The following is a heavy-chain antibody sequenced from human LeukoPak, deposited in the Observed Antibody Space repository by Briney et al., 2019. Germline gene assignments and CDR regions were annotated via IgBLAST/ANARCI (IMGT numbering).Heavy chain of an antibody. CDR3: ARGGGYSYGSFDY. V-gene: IGHV3-74*01. D-gene: IGHD5-18*01. CDR2: INRDGSST. Sequence: GGSLRLSCAASGIIFSNYWMHWVRQAPGKGLVWVSRINRDGSSTSYADSVKGRLTISRDNAKNTLYLQMNSLRAEDTAVYYCARGGGYSYGSFDYWGQGTLVTVSS. J-gene: IGHJ4*02. CDR1: GIIFSNYW.